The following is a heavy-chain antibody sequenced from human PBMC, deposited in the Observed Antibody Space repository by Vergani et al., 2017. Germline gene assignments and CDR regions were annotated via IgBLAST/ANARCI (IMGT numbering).Heavy chain of an antibody. J-gene: IGHJ4*02. D-gene: IGHD5-24*01. Sequence: EVQLLESGGGLVQPGGSLRLSCAASGFTFSNYAMSWVRQAPGKGLEWVSTISGSGGSTYYADSVKGRFTIAGDNAKNTLCLQMNSLRAEDTAVYYCARVKQRWLQLCYFDYWGQGTLVTVSS. V-gene: IGHV3-23*01. CDR2: ISGSGGST. CDR1: GFTFSNYA. CDR3: ARVKQRWLQLCYFDY.